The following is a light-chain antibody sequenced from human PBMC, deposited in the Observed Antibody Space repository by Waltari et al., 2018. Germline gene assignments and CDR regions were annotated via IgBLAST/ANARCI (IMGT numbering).Light chain of an antibody. V-gene: IGLV2-14*03. CDR2: GVS. CDR3: SSFTSSATWV. Sequence: QSALTQPASLSGSPRQSITISCTGTTSDIGGYNYGPWYQHHPGKAPKLMIFGVSDRPSGVSNRFSGSKSGNTASLTISELQADDEADYYCSSFTSSATWVFGGGTKLTVL. CDR1: TSDIGGYNY. J-gene: IGLJ3*02.